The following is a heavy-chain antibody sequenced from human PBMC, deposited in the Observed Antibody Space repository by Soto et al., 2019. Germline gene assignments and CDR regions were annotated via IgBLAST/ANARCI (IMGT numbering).Heavy chain of an antibody. CDR2: ISSSSSTI. CDR1: GFTFSSYS. J-gene: IGHJ5*02. V-gene: IGHV3-48*01. Sequence: GGSLRLSCAASGFTFSSYSMNWVRQAPGKGLEWVSYISSSSSTIHYSDSVKGRFTISRDNAKNSLYLQMNSLRSEDTAVYYCARVWYYGSGSYGAYKWFDPWGQGTLVTVS. CDR3: ARVWYYGSGSYGAYKWFDP. D-gene: IGHD3-10*01.